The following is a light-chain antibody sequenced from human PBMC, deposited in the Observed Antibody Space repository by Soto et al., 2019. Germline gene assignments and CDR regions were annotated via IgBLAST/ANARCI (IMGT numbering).Light chain of an antibody. CDR3: STWDDSLSGYV. Sequence: QSVVTQPPSASGTPGQKVTITCTGSSSSVGSNYVYWYQHLPGTAPKLVIFSDNERPSGVPERFSGSKSGTSASLAISGLRSEDEADYYCSTWDDSLSGYVFGTGTKVTVL. CDR1: SSSVGSNY. CDR2: SDN. J-gene: IGLJ1*01. V-gene: IGLV1-47*02.